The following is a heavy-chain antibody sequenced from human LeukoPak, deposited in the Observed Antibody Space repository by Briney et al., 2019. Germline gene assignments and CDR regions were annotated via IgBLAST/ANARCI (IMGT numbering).Heavy chain of an antibody. V-gene: IGHV1-2*02. J-gene: IGHJ4*02. CDR3: GRAGSLRYFDWLSGIYFDY. Sequence: ASVKVSCKASGYTFTGYYMHWVRQAPGQGLEWMGWINPNSGGTNYAQKFQGRVTMTRDTSIRTAYMELSRLRSDDTAVYYCGRAGSLRYFDWLSGIYFDYWGQGTLVTVSS. CDR1: GYTFTGYY. D-gene: IGHD3-9*01. CDR2: INPNSGGT.